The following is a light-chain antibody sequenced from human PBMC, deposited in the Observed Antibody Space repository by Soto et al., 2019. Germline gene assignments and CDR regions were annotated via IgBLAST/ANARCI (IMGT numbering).Light chain of an antibody. Sequence: QSVLTQPPSASGTPGQRITISCSGSSSNIGSHTVNWHQQLPGTAPKLLIYSNNERPSGVPDRFSGSKSGTSASLAISGLQSGDEADYYCAAWDDSLNSVIFGGGTKVTVL. J-gene: IGLJ2*01. V-gene: IGLV1-44*01. CDR3: AAWDDSLNSVI. CDR2: SNN. CDR1: SSNIGSHT.